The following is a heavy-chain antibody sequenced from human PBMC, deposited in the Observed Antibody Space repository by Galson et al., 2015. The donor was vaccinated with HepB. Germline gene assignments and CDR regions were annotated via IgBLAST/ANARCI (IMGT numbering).Heavy chain of an antibody. CDR3: ANDVGIWDYYGMDV. CDR2: ISGSGDST. J-gene: IGHJ6*02. V-gene: IGHV3-23*01. D-gene: IGHD2-15*01. CDR1: GFTFSSYA. Sequence: SLRLSCAASGFTFSSYAMSWVRQAPGKGLEWVSAISGSGDSTYYADSVKGRFTISRDNSKNTLYLQMNSLRVEDTALYYCANDVGIWDYYGMDVWGQGTTVTVSS.